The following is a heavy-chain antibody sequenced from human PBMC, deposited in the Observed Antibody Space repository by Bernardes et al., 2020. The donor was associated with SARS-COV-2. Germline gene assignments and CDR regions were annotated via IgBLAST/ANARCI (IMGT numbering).Heavy chain of an antibody. V-gene: IGHV3-74*01. D-gene: IGHD3-9*01. CDR1: GFIFSSYW. CDR2: INIDGSST. J-gene: IGHJ5*02. Sequence: GGSLRLSCAASGFIFSSYWMHWVRQVPGKGLVWVSHINIDGSSTNYADSVKGRFTIFRDNTKSTVYLQLNSLRAEDTAVYFCVSATVPGNFAWGQGTLVTVSS. CDR3: VSATVPGNFA.